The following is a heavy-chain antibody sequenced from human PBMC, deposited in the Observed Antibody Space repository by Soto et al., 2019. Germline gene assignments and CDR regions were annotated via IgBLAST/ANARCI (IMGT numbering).Heavy chain of an antibody. Sequence: GGSLRLSCAASGFTFSSYDMSWVRQAPGKGLEWVSYISGSSSTIYHADSVKGRFTISRDNAKNSLYLQMNSLRAEDTAVYYCARDLLAYCGGDCSRNHWFDPWGQGALVTVSS. CDR2: ISGSSSTI. V-gene: IGHV3-48*01. CDR3: ARDLLAYCGGDCSRNHWFDP. D-gene: IGHD2-21*02. CDR1: GFTFSSYD. J-gene: IGHJ5*02.